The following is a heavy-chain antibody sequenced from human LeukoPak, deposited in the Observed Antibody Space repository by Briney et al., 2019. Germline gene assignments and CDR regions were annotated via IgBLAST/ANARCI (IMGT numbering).Heavy chain of an antibody. CDR3: ASEEDYGNWFDP. D-gene: IGHD4-17*01. CDR2: IYYSGST. J-gene: IGHJ5*02. V-gene: IGHV4-39*01. Sequence: SETLSLTCTVSGGSISSSSYYWGWIRQPPGKGLEWIGSIYYSGSTYYNPSLKSRVTISVDTSKNQFSLKLSSVTAADTAVYYCASEEDYGNWFDPWGQGTLVTVSS. CDR1: GGSISSSSYY.